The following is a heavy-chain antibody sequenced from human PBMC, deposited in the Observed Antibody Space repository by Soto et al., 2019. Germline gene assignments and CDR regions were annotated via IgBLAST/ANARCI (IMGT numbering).Heavy chain of an antibody. CDR1: GFTFSSYG. Sequence: PGGSLRLSCAASGFTFSSYGMYWVRQAPGKGLEWVAVISYDGSNKYYADSVKGRFTISRDNSKNTLYLQMNSLRAEDTAVYYCAKRWVEPALDYFDYWGQGTLVTVSS. J-gene: IGHJ4*02. D-gene: IGHD1-1*01. CDR3: AKRWVEPALDYFDY. CDR2: ISYDGSNK. V-gene: IGHV3-30*18.